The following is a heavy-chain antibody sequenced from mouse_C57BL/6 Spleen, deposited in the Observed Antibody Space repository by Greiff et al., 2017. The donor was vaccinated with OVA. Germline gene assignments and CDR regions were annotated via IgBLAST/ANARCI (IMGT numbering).Heavy chain of an antibody. CDR3: ARLSTVALDY. CDR2: ISSGGSYT. J-gene: IGHJ2*01. D-gene: IGHD1-1*01. CDR1: GFTFSSYG. Sequence: DVHLVESGGDLVKPGGSLKLSCAASGFTFSSYGMSWVRQTPDKRLEWVATISSGGSYTYYPDSVKGRFTISRDNAKNTLYLQMSSLKSEDTAMYYCARLSTVALDYWGQGTTLTVSS. V-gene: IGHV5-6*01.